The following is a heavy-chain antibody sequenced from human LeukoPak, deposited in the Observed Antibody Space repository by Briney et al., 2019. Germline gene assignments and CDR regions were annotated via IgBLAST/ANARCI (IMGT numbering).Heavy chain of an antibody. D-gene: IGHD2-8*01. J-gene: IGHJ4*02. CDR1: GGSISSHY. CDR2: IYYSGST. Sequence: SETLSLTCTVSGGSISSHYWSWIRQPPGKGLEWIGYIYYSGSTNHNPSLKSRVTISVDTSKNQFSLKLSSVTAADTAVYYCARGRADGVCYSWGQGTLVTVSS. V-gene: IGHV4-59*11. CDR3: ARGRADGVCYS.